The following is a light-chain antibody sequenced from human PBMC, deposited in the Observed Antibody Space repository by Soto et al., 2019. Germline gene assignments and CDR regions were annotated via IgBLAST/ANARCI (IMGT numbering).Light chain of an antibody. V-gene: IGKV1-5*02. CDR3: QHYNSHSPT. CDR2: GAS. CDR1: QGISTW. J-gene: IGKJ1*01. Sequence: DIQMTPSLSTLSASVVYRVTIICRASQGISTWLALYQQTPGKAPKLLIYGASTLESGVPSRFSGSGSGTEFTLTISSLQPDDFATFYCQHYNSHSPTFGQGTKVAIK.